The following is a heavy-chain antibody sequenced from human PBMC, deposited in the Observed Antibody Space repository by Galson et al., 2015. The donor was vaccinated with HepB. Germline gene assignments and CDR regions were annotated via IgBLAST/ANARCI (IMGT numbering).Heavy chain of an antibody. Sequence: SLRLSCAASGFTFSNYAMHWVRQAPGKGLKWVAVISYDGSNKYYADSVKGRFTISRDNSKNTLYLQMNSLRAEDTAVYYCASDWGRDGYNYFDYWGQGTLVTVSS. V-gene: IGHV3-30*04. CDR2: ISYDGSNK. CDR3: ASDWGRDGYNYFDY. CDR1: GFTFSNYA. D-gene: IGHD5-24*01. J-gene: IGHJ4*02.